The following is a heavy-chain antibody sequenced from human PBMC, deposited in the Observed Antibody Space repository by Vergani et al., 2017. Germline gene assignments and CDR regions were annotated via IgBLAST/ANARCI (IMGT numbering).Heavy chain of an antibody. J-gene: IGHJ4*02. CDR3: ARDPGSKYGRTRFDY. CDR2: IYYSGST. V-gene: IGHV4-39*07. D-gene: IGHD3-10*01. Sequence: QLQLQESGPGLVKPSETLSLTCTVSGGSISSSSYYWGWIRQPPGKGLEWIGSIYYSGSTYYNPSLKIRVTISVDTSKNPFALKLSSVTASETAVYYCARDPGSKYGRTRFDYWGQGTLVTVSS. CDR1: GGSISSSSYY.